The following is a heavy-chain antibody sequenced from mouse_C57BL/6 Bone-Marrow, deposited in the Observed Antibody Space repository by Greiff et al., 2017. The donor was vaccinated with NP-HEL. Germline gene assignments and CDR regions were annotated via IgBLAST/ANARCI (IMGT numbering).Heavy chain of an antibody. CDR3: ARRALGYYGYYFDY. CDR1: GYAFSSSW. CDR2: IYPGDGDT. J-gene: IGHJ2*01. Sequence: QVQLKESGPELVKPGASVKISCKASGYAFSSSWMNWVKQRPGKGLEWIGRIYPGDGDTNYNGKFKGKATLTADKSSSTAYMQLSSLTSEDSAVYFCARRALGYYGYYFDYWGQGTTLTVSS. D-gene: IGHD1-2*01. V-gene: IGHV1-82*01.